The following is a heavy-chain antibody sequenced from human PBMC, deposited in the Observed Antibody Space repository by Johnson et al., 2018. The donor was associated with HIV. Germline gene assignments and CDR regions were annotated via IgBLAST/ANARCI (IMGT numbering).Heavy chain of an antibody. Sequence: VQLVESGGGVVQPGRSLRLSCAASGFTFSSYAMHWVRQAPGKGLEWVAVISYDGSNKYYADSVKGRFTISRDNSKNTLYLQMNSLRAEDTAVYYCARASLGAAPGILSAFDIWGQGTVVTVSS. J-gene: IGHJ3*02. CDR2: ISYDGSNK. CDR3: ARASLGAAPGILSAFDI. CDR1: GFTFSSYA. D-gene: IGHD6-13*01. V-gene: IGHV3-30-3*01.